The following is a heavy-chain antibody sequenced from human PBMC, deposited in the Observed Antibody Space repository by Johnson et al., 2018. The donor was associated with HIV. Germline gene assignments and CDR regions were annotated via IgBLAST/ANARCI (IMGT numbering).Heavy chain of an antibody. CDR3: AKDLSSQLLGFIRDGFDV. D-gene: IGHD3-10*01. CDR2: IKSKTDGGTT. J-gene: IGHJ3*01. V-gene: IGHV3-15*01. CDR1: GFTFSNAW. Sequence: VQLVESGGGLVKPGGSLRLSCAASGFTFSNAWMSWVRQAPGKGLEWFGRIKSKTDGGTTDYAAPVKGRFTISRDDSKNTLYLQMNSLKTEDTAVYYCAKDLSSQLLGFIRDGFDVWGQGTMVTVSS.